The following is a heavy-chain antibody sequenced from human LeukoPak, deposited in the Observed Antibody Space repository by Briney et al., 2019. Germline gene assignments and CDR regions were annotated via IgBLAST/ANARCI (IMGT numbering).Heavy chain of an antibody. V-gene: IGHV3-9*01. Sequence: GRSLRLSCAASGFTFDDYAMHWVRQAPGKGLEWVSGISWNSGSIGYADSVKGRFTISRDNAKNSLYLQMNSLRAEDAALYYCAKDFRYSGSYGAFDIWGQGTMVTVSS. J-gene: IGHJ3*02. CDR2: ISWNSGSI. CDR1: GFTFDDYA. D-gene: IGHD1-26*01. CDR3: AKDFRYSGSYGAFDI.